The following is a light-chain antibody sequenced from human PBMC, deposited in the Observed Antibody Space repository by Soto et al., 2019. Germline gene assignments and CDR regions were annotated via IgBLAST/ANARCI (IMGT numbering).Light chain of an antibody. CDR2: AAS. J-gene: IGKJ2*01. Sequence: DIQMTQSPSSLSASVGDRVTITCRASQGISSYLAWYQHKPGKVPKLLIYAASTLQSGVPSRFSVSGSGTDFTLTISSLQPQDVATYYCQKYSSAPPYTFGQGTKLEIK. CDR3: QKYSSAPPYT. CDR1: QGISSY. V-gene: IGKV1-27*01.